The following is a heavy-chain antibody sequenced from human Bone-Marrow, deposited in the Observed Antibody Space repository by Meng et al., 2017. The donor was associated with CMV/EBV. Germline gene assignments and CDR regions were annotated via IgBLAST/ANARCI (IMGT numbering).Heavy chain of an antibody. CDR2: ISSSGSTI. J-gene: IGHJ4*02. D-gene: IGHD2-2*02. V-gene: IGHV3-48*04. CDR3: ARAPGYCSSTSCYSHLDY. CDR1: GFTFSSYS. Sequence: GGSLRLSCAASGFTFSSYSMNWVRQAPGKGLEWVSYISSSGSTIYYADSVKGRFTISRDNAKNSLYLQMNSLRAEDTAVYYCARAPGYCSSTSCYSHLDYWGQGTLVTVSS.